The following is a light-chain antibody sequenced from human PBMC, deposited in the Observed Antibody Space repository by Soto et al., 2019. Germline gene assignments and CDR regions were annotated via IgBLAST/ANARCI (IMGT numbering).Light chain of an antibody. CDR2: EVS. Sequence: QSALTQPASVSGSPGQSITSSCTGTSSDVGGYNYVSWYQQHPGKAPKLMIFEVSSRPSGVSYRFSGSKSGNTASLTISGLQAEDEADYYCSSYTSSSTLYVFGSGTKLTVL. CDR3: SSYTSSSTLYV. V-gene: IGLV2-14*01. J-gene: IGLJ1*01. CDR1: SSDVGGYNY.